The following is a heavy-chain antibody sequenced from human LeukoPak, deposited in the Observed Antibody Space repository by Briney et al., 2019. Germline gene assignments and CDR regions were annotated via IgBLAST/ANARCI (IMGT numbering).Heavy chain of an antibody. CDR3: ARALPATTTVTRGYRAFDI. CDR1: GGSISSGGYY. V-gene: IGHV4-31*03. J-gene: IGHJ3*02. CDR2: IYYSGST. D-gene: IGHD4-11*01. Sequence: SQTLSLTCTVSGGSISSGGYYWSWIRQHPGKGLEWIGYIYYSGSTYYNPSLKSRVTISVDTSKNQFSLKLSPVTAADTAVYYCARALPATTTVTRGYRAFDIWGQGTMVTVSS.